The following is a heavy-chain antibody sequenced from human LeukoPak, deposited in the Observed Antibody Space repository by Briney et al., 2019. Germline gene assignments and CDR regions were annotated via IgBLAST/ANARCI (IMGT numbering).Heavy chain of an antibody. CDR1: IFTFSDYE. Sequence: GSLRLSFVASIFTFSDYEMNFFHHAPGQGLQQMSYTSGSGKTIPYAGSVKGRFIISRDNAKNTLNLQMNSLRVEDTDFAGERPGTTCGFAHWGQGTLVSVSS. CDR3: RPGTTCGFAH. J-gene: IGHJ5*02. CDR2: TSGSGKTI. V-gene: IGHV3-48*03. D-gene: IGHD1-14*01.